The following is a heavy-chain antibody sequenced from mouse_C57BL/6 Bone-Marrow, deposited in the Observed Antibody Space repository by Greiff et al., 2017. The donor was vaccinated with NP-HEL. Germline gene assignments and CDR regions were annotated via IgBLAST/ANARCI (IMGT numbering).Heavy chain of an antibody. CDR2: INPNNGGT. J-gene: IGHJ4*01. CDR1: GYTFTDYN. V-gene: IGHV1-18*01. CDR3: ARPAQATAYDMDD. D-gene: IGHD3-2*02. Sequence: EVQLQQSGPELVKPGASVKIPCKASGYTFTDYNMDWVKQSHGKSLEWIGDINPNNGGTIYNQKFKGKATLTVDKSSSTAYMQLRSLTSEDTAVYYCARPAQATAYDMDDWGQGTSVTVSS.